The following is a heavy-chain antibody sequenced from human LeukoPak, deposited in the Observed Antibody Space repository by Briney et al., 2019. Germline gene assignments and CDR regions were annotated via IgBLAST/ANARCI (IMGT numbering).Heavy chain of an antibody. Sequence: PSETLSLTCTVSGGSISSYYWSWIRQPPGKGLEWIGEINHSGSTNYNPSLKSRVTISVDTSKNQFSLKLSSVTAADTAVYYCAIGYSSSWYYYYYGMDVWGQGTTVTVSS. V-gene: IGHV4-34*01. J-gene: IGHJ6*02. CDR2: INHSGST. CDR3: AIGYSSSWYYYYYGMDV. CDR1: GGSISSYY. D-gene: IGHD6-13*01.